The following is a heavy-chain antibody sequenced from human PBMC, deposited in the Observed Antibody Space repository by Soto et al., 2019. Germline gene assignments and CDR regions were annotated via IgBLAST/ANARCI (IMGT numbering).Heavy chain of an antibody. D-gene: IGHD2-2*01. CDR3: ARRITLYCSSTSCAPGWFDP. J-gene: IGHJ5*02. CDR1: GGSISSGDYY. Sequence: SETLSLTCTVSGGSISSGDYYWSWIRQPPGKGLEWIGYIYYSGSTYYNPSLKSRVTISVDTSKNQFSLKLSSVTAADTAVYYCARRITLYCSSTSCAPGWFDPWGQGTLVTVS. V-gene: IGHV4-30-4*01. CDR2: IYYSGST.